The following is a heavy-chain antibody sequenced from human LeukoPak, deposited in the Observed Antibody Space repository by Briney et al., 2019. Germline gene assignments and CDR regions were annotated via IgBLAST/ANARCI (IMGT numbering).Heavy chain of an antibody. D-gene: IGHD6-6*01. J-gene: IGHJ4*02. CDR3: ARSIAARSFDY. V-gene: IGHV7-4-1*02. CDR1: GYTFTNYA. CDR2: IHPSTGNP. Sequence: ASVTVSCKASGYTFTNYAMNWVRQAPGQGLEWMGWIHPSTGNPTYAQGFTGRFVFSLDTSVSATYLQISSLKAEDTAVYYCARSIAARSFDYWGQGALVTVSS.